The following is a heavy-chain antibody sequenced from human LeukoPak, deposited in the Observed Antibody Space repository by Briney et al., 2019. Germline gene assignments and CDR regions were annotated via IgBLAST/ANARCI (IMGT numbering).Heavy chain of an antibody. CDR1: GGTFSSYA. Sequence: SVKVSCKASGGTFSSYAISWVRQAPGQGLEWMGGIIPIFGTANYAQKFQGRVTITADESTSTAYMELSSLRSEDTAVYYCAKSPEGYCSSTSCRRSWYFDLWGRGTLVTVSS. CDR3: AKSPEGYCSSTSCRRSWYFDL. D-gene: IGHD2-2*01. CDR2: IIPIFGTA. V-gene: IGHV1-69*13. J-gene: IGHJ2*01.